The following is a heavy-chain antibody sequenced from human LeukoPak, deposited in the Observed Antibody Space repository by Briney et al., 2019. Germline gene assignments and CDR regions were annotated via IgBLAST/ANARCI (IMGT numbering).Heavy chain of an antibody. CDR3: ARDDSSGYYFQH. V-gene: IGHV3-21*01. CDR1: GFTFSSYS. J-gene: IGHJ1*01. D-gene: IGHD3-22*01. CDR2: ISSSSSYI. Sequence: GGSLRLSCAASGFTFSSYSMNWVRQAPGKGLEWVSSISSSSSYIYYADSVKGRFTISRDNAKNSLYLQMNSLRAEDTAVYYCARDDSSGYYFQHWGQGTLVTVSS.